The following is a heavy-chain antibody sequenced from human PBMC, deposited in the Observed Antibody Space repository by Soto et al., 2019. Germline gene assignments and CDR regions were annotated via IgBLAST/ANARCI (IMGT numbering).Heavy chain of an antibody. J-gene: IGHJ4*02. CDR3: ARAKLVVEGRFDY. CDR1: GFTFSSSW. Sequence: VQLVESGGGLVQPGGSLRLSCAASGFTFSSSWMHWVRQAPGKGLVWVSRVSGDGSSTNYADSVKGRFTISRDNAKNSLFLQMDGLRAEDTAVYYCARAKLVVEGRFDYWGQGTLVTVSS. D-gene: IGHD3-22*01. V-gene: IGHV3-74*01. CDR2: VSGDGSST.